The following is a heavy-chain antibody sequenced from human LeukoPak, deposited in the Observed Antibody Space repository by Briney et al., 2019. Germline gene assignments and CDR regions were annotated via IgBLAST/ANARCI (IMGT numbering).Heavy chain of an antibody. J-gene: IGHJ4*02. CDR1: GGSFSGYY. CDR2: INHSGST. CDR3: ARGDVFGGVIVPFDY. Sequence: SETLSLTCAVYGGSFSGYYWSWIRQSPGKGLEWIGEINHSGSTNYNPSLKSRVTISVDTSKNQFSLKLSSVTAADTAVYYCARGDVFGGVIVPFDYWGQGTLVTVSS. D-gene: IGHD3-16*02. V-gene: IGHV4-34*01.